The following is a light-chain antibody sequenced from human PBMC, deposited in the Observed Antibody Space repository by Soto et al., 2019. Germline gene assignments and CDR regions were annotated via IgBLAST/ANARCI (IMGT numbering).Light chain of an antibody. J-gene: IGKJ4*01. CDR2: DAS. CDR3: QQRSNWPLT. V-gene: IGKV3-11*01. Sequence: IVLTHSPGSLSFSPGEIATLSFRASQSVSSYLAWYQQKPCQAPRLLIYDASNRATGIPARFSGSGSGTDFTLTISSLEPEDFAVYYCQQRSNWPLTFGGGTKVDNK. CDR1: QSVSSY.